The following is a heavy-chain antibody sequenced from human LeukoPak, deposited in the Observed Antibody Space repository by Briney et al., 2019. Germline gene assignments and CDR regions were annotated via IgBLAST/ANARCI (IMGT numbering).Heavy chain of an antibody. CDR1: GFTFSSYS. Sequence: PGGSLRLSCVASGFTFSSYSMNWVRQAPGKGLEWVSSICSSSSYIYYADSVKGRFTISRDNAKNSLYLQMNSLRDEDTAVYYCARGDRDLYCSSTSCYPVLGGQGTLVTVSS. D-gene: IGHD2-2*01. J-gene: IGHJ4*02. CDR3: ARGDRDLYCSSTSCYPVL. CDR2: ICSSSSYI. V-gene: IGHV3-21*01.